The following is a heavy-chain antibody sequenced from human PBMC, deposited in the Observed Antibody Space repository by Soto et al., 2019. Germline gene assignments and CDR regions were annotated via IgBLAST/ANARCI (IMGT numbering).Heavy chain of an antibody. CDR1: GGSISSYY. CDR2: IYYSGST. D-gene: IGHD6-19*01. Sequence: SETLSLTCTVSGGSISSYYWSWIRQPPGKGLEWIGYIYYSGSTNYNPYPKSRVTISVDTSKNQFSLKLSSVTAADTAVYYCARNTAVAGRHYYRMDVWGQGTTVTVSS. J-gene: IGHJ6*02. V-gene: IGHV4-59*01. CDR3: ARNTAVAGRHYYRMDV.